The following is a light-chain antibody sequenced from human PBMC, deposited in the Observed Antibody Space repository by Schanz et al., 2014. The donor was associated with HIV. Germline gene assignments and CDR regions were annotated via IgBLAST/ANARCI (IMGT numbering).Light chain of an antibody. CDR3: SSYTVASTRL. CDR1: RGDVGDHNY. J-gene: IGLJ3*02. Sequence: QSALTQPASVSGSPGQSITISCTGVRGDVGDHNYVSWYKQQPGKAPKLLLYDVTSRPSGISPRFSGSKSGNTASLTISGLQADDEADYFCSSYTVASTRLFGGGTKLTVL. CDR2: DVT. V-gene: IGLV2-14*03.